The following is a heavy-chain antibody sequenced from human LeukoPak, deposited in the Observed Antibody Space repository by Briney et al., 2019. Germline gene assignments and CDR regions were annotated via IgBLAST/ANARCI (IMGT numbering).Heavy chain of an antibody. CDR2: IYSGGNT. V-gene: IGHV3-53*01. J-gene: IGHJ4*02. CDR1: GFTFSSYA. CDR3: ARVASDSSGWYHFDY. Sequence: PGGSLRLSCATSGFTFSSYAMSWVRQAPGKGLEWVSVIYSGGNTYYADSVKGRFIISRDSSKNTLYLQMNSLRAEDTAVYYCARVASDSSGWYHFDYWGQGTLVTVSS. D-gene: IGHD6-19*01.